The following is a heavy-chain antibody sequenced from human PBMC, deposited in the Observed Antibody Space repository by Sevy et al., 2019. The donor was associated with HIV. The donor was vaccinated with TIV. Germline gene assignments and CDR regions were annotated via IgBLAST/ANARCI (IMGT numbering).Heavy chain of an antibody. CDR2: IKSKTDGGTT. J-gene: IGHJ6*02. Sequence: GGSLRLSCAASGFTFSNAWMIWVRQAPGKGLEWVGRIKSKTDGGTTDYAAPVKGRFTISRDDSKNTLHLQMNSLKTEDTAVYYCTAGGVVTGFYYYYGMDVWGQGTTVTVSS. CDR3: TAGGVVTGFYYYYGMDV. D-gene: IGHD3-3*01. V-gene: IGHV3-15*01. CDR1: GFTFSNAW.